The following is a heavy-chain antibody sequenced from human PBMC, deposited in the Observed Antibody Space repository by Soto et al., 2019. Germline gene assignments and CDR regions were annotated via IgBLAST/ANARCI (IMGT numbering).Heavy chain of an antibody. J-gene: IGHJ4*02. CDR2: IYYSGST. CDR3: ARHLRVATTAFDY. CDR1: GGSLSSYY. D-gene: IGHD1-26*01. V-gene: IGHV4-59*08. Sequence: SETLSLTCTVSGGSLSSYYWSWVWQPPGKGLECIGYIYYSGSTNYNPSLRSRVTISVDTSKNQFSLKLSSVTAADTAVYYCARHLRVATTAFDYWGQGTLVTVS.